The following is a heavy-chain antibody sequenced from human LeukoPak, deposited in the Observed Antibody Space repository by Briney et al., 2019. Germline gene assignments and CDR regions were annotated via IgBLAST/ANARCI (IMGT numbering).Heavy chain of an antibody. J-gene: IGHJ4*02. CDR3: ARDLVMATIKGLDY. CDR1: GCPFTEYY. D-gene: IGHD5-24*01. Sequence: SVTVSCMASGCPFTEYYMHWVRQAPGQGLEWMGWIYPNSGGTKYAQKFQGRVTMARDTSISTAYMELSRLSSDDTAVYYCARDLVMATIKGLDYWGQGTPVTVS. CDR2: IYPNSGGT. V-gene: IGHV1-2*02.